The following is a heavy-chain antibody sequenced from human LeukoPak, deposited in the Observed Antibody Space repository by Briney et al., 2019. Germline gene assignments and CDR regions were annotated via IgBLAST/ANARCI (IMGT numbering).Heavy chain of an antibody. CDR2: INHSGST. CDR1: GGSFSGYY. Sequence: SETLSLTCAVYGGSFSGYYWSWIRQPPGKGLEWIGEINHSGSTNYNPSLKSRVTISVDTSKNQFSLKLSSVTAADTAVYYCARGVDTAMVRIFDYWGQGTLVTVSS. D-gene: IGHD5-18*01. J-gene: IGHJ4*02. CDR3: ARGVDTAMVRIFDY. V-gene: IGHV4-34*01.